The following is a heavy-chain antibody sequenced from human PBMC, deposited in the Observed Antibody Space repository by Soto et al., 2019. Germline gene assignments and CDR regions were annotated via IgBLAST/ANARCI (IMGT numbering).Heavy chain of an antibody. CDR1: GFTFSNAW. CDR3: TTVFSSGWYEDWFDP. Sequence: GGSLRLSCAASGFTFSNAWMSWVRQAPGKGLEWVGRIKSKTDGGTTDYAAPVKGRFTISRDDSKNTLYLQMNSLKTEDAAVYYCTTVFSSGWYEDWFDPWGQGTLVTVSS. CDR2: IKSKTDGGTT. D-gene: IGHD6-19*01. J-gene: IGHJ5*02. V-gene: IGHV3-15*01.